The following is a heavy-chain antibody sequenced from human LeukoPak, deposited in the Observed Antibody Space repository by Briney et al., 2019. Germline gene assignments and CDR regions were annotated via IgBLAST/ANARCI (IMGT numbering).Heavy chain of an antibody. CDR2: ISSSSSTI. CDR3: ARDCSSDVEYSSSPGGY. Sequence: PGGSLRLSCAASGFTFSSYSMNWVRQAPGKGLEWVPYISSSSSTIYYADSVKGRFTISRDNAKNSLYLQMNSLRAEDTAVYYCARDCSSDVEYSSSPGGYWGQGTLVTVSS. J-gene: IGHJ4*02. CDR1: GFTFSSYS. V-gene: IGHV3-48*01. D-gene: IGHD6-6*01.